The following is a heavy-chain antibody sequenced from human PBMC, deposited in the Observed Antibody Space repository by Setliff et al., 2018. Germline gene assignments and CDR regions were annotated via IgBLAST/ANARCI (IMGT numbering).Heavy chain of an antibody. J-gene: IGHJ5*02. CDR3: AKNGFGVVALGVNNWFDP. Sequence: LRLSCAASGFTFSSYAMSWVRQAPGKGLEWVSAISGSGGSTYYADSAKGRFTISRDNSKNTLYLQMNSLRAEDTAVYYCAKNGFGVVALGVNNWFDPWGQGTLVTVSS. D-gene: IGHD3-10*01. CDR1: GFTFSSYA. V-gene: IGHV3-23*01. CDR2: ISGSGGST.